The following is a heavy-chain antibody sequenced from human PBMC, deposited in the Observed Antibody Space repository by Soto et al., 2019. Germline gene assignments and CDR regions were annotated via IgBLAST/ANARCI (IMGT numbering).Heavy chain of an antibody. D-gene: IGHD3-9*01. CDR1: GYTFTSYG. Sequence: QVQLVQSGAEVKKPGASVKVSCKASGYTFTSYGISWVRQAPGQGLEWMVWISAYNGNTNYAQKHQGRVTITTDTSMSTAYMELRSLRSDDTAVYYCARDQPHAHVLTCYYPNCYYYGMDVWGQGTTVTVSS. CDR2: ISAYNGNT. CDR3: ARDQPHAHVLTCYYPNCYYYGMDV. J-gene: IGHJ6*02. V-gene: IGHV1-18*01.